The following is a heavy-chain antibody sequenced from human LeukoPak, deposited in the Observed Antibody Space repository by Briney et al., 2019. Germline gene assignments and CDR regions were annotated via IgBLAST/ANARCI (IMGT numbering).Heavy chain of an antibody. CDR1: GFTFSSYA. CDR2: IQYDGNNK. V-gene: IGHV3-30*02. Sequence: GGSLRLSCAASGFTFSSYAMHWVRQAPGKGLEWVAIIQYDGNNKHYVDSVQGRFTISRDNSKNTPYLQMNSLRPEDTAVYYCAKERYSSSSLFAITPFDYWGQGSLVTVSS. D-gene: IGHD6-13*01. CDR3: AKERYSSSSLFAITPFDY. J-gene: IGHJ4*02.